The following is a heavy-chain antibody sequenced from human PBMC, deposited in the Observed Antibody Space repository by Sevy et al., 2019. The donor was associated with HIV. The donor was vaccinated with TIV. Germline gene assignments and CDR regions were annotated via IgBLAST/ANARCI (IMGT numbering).Heavy chain of an antibody. J-gene: IGHJ4*01. CDR3: ARLNFWTGYYPAMYYFDT. Sequence: SETLSLFCSVSGDSVSGSSWSWIRQPPGKGLEWIGNIFESGNTNYYPSLKTRATISVDNSKNQFPLQLASVAAADTAVYYCARLNFWTGYYPAMYYFDTWGRGTLVTVSS. D-gene: IGHD3-3*01. V-gene: IGHV4-59*08. CDR2: IFESGNT. CDR1: GDSVSGSS.